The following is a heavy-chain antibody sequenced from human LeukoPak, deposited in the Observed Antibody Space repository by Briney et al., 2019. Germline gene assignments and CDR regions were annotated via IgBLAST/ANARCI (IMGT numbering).Heavy chain of an antibody. J-gene: IGHJ4*02. Sequence: SETLSLTCTVSGGSISSYNWSWIRQPPGKGLEWIGYIYYSGSTDYNPSLKSRVTISIDTSKNQFSLKLRSVTAADTAVYYCARSYGDFDYWGQGALVTVSS. CDR1: GGSISSYN. D-gene: IGHD4-17*01. CDR3: ARSYGDFDY. CDR2: IYYSGST. V-gene: IGHV4-59*01.